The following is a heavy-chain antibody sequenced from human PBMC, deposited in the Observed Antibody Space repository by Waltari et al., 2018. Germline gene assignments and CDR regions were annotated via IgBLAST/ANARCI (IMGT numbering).Heavy chain of an antibody. CDR2: VNHGGST. CDR3: ASTRYCSSTSCPDAFDI. CDR1: GGSFGGYY. Sequence: QVQLQQWGAGLLKPSETLSLTCAVYGGSFGGYYWRWIRPPPGKGLGWIGEVNHGGSTNYNPSLKSRVTISVDTSKNQFSLKLSSVTAADTAVYYCASTRYCSSTSCPDAFDIWGQGTMVTVSS. J-gene: IGHJ3*02. V-gene: IGHV4-34*01. D-gene: IGHD2-2*01.